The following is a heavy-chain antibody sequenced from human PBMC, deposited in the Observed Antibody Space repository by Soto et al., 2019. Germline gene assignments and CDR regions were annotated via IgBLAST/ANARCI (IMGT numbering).Heavy chain of an antibody. V-gene: IGHV1-18*01. Sequence: QVQLVQSGAEVKKPGASVKVSCKASGYTFTSYGISWVRQAPGQGLEWMGWISAYNGNTNYTQKLQGRVTMTTDTSTSTAYMELRSLRSDDTAVYYCTRDFPLESGDTWRFDYWGQGTPVTVSS. CDR2: ISAYNGNT. CDR1: GYTFTSYG. CDR3: TRDFPLESGDTWRFDY. J-gene: IGHJ4*02. D-gene: IGHD1-26*01.